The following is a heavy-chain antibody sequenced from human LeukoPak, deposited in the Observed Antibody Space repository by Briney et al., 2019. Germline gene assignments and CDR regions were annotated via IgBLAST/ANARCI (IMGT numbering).Heavy chain of an antibody. CDR2: IYTSGST. V-gene: IGHV4-61*02. J-gene: IGHJ4*02. Sequence: SETLSLTCTVSGGSISSGNYYWSWIRQPAGKGLEWVGRIYTSGSTYYNPSLKSRVTISVDTSKSQFSLKLSSVIAADTAVYYCARATYEDFDSWGQGTLVTVSS. D-gene: IGHD3-22*01. CDR1: GGSISSGNYY. CDR3: ARATYEDFDS.